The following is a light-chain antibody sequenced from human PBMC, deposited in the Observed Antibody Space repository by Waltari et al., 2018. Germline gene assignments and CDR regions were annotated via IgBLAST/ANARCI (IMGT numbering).Light chain of an antibody. Sequence: QSVLTPPPSASGSPGQSVTISSPGTSSDVGDYNSVTWYQRHPGKAPKLMIYDVNKRPSGVPERFSGSKSGNTASLTVSGLQVEDEGDYYCGSYADTSTWVFGGGTSLTVL. V-gene: IGLV2-8*01. CDR3: GSYADTSTWV. CDR1: SSDVGDYNS. CDR2: DVN. J-gene: IGLJ3*02.